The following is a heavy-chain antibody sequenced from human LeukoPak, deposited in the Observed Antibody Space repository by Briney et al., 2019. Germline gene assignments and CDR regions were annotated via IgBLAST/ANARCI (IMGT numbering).Heavy chain of an antibody. CDR1: GFTFSSYW. V-gene: IGHV3-74*01. D-gene: IGHD2-2*01. CDR2: VKTDGSRT. J-gene: IGHJ3*01. Sequence: GGSLRLSCAASGFTFSSYWMHWVRQAPGKGLVWVSRVKTDGSRTTYPDSVKGRFTISRDNAKNTVYLQMNSLTVEDTAVYYCSRSPQNCETTTCYDALDFWGQGTMVTVSS. CDR3: SRSPQNCETTTCYDALDF.